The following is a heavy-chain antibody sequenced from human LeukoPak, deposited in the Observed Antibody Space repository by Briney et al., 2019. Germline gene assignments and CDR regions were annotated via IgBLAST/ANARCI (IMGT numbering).Heavy chain of an antibody. Sequence: GGSLRLSCAGSGCTFTSYSMKWVRQAPGKGLEWVSSITSTSSYIYYADSVKGRFAISRDNAKNSLYLQMNSLRAEDTAVYFCARSQVLGTFDHWGQGTVLTVSS. CDR3: ARSQVLGTFDH. D-gene: IGHD1/OR15-1a*01. CDR1: GCTFTSYS. J-gene: IGHJ4*02. CDR2: ITSTSSYI. V-gene: IGHV3-21*01.